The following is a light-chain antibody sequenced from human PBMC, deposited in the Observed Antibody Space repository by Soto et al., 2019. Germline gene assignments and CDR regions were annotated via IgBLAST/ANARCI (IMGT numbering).Light chain of an antibody. CDR3: QQSYSTPPWT. CDR1: QSISGW. V-gene: IGKV1-5*01. J-gene: IGKJ1*01. CDR2: AAS. Sequence: DIQMTQSPSTLSTSVGDRVTITCRASQSISGWLAWYQQKPGKAPNLLIYAASTLQSGVPSRFSGSGSGTEFTLTISSLQPEDFATYYCQQSYSTPPWTFGQGTKVDIK.